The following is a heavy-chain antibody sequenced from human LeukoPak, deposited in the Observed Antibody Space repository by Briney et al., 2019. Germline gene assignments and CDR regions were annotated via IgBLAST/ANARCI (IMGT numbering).Heavy chain of an antibody. D-gene: IGHD3-16*01. V-gene: IGHV3-23*01. J-gene: IGHJ4*02. Sequence: PGGSLRLSCAASGFTFSTYAMGWVRQAPGKGLEWVSTISGTGSSTYYAYSVKGRFTISRDSSKNTLYLQMNSLRAEDTAVYYCAKRIGGVNSFDHWGQGTLVTVSS. CDR1: GFTFSTYA. CDR2: ISGTGSST. CDR3: AKRIGGVNSFDH.